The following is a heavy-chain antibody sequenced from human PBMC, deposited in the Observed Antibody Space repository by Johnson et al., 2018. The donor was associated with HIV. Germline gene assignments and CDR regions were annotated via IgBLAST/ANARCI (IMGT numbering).Heavy chain of an antibody. CDR3: AREGQEFNDAFDI. D-gene: IGHD3-10*01. CDR1: GFTFSSYA. J-gene: IGHJ3*02. CDR2: ISYDGSNK. Sequence: QVQLVESGGGVVQPGRSLRLSCAASGFTFSSYAMHWVRQAPGKGLEWVAVISYDGSNKYYTDSVKGRFTISRDNSKNTLYLQMNSLRAEDMAVYYCAREGQEFNDAFDIWGQGTMVTVSS. V-gene: IGHV3-30*04.